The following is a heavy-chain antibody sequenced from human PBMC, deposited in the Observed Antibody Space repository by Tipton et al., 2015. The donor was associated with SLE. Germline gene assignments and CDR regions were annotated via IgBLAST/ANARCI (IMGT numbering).Heavy chain of an antibody. J-gene: IGHJ4*02. CDR2: IRFDRDHQ. CDR1: GFSFSNYG. Sequence: GSLRLSCAASGFSFSNYGMHWVRQAPGKGLEWVSLIRFDRDHQYNADSVKGRFTTSRDSSTSTVYLQMNSLRIEDTAVYYCARGPYYDIWSGYKDPLDYWGQGTLVTVSS. V-gene: IGHV3-30*02. CDR3: ARGPYYDIWSGYKDPLDY. D-gene: IGHD3-3*01.